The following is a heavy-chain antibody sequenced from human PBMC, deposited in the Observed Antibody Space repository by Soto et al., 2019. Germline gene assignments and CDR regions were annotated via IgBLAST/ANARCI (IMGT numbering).Heavy chain of an antibody. CDR2: ISYDGSNK. D-gene: IGHD3-22*01. J-gene: IGHJ4*02. CDR3: ARDFPPPPYYYDSSGYYGGGDY. CDR1: GFTFSSYA. V-gene: IGHV3-30-3*01. Sequence: PGGSLRLSCAASGFTFSSYAMHWVRQAPGKGLEWVAVISYDGSNKYFADSVKGRFTISRDNSKNTLYLLLNSLRAEDTAVYYCARDFPPPPYYYDSSGYYGGGDYWGQGTLVTVSS.